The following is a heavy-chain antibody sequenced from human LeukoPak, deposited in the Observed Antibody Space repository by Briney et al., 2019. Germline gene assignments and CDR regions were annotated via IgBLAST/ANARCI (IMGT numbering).Heavy chain of an antibody. CDR1: GGTFIIYA. D-gene: IGHD6-13*01. V-gene: IGHV1-69*13. CDR3: ARCAAAVSYYMDV. CDR2: IIPIFGTA. Sequence: ASVKVSCKASGGTFIIYAISWVRQAPGQGLEWMGGIIPIFGTANYAQKFQGRVTITADESTSTAYMELSSLRSEDTAVYYCARCAAAVSYYMDVWGKGTTVTISS. J-gene: IGHJ6*03.